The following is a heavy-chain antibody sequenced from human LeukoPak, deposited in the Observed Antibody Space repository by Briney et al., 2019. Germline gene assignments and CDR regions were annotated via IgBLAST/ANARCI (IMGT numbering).Heavy chain of an antibody. CDR2: ISGDGYDI. CDR3: ATKAREAPE. Sequence: GGSLRLSCATSGFSFSDNYMSWIRQAPGKGLQWLSYISGDGYDINYADSVKGRFTVARDNAKNALYLQMNSLGVEDTAIYYCATKAREAPEWGQGALVTVSS. J-gene: IGHJ4*02. V-gene: IGHV3-11*01. D-gene: IGHD1/OR15-1a*01. CDR1: GFSFSDNY.